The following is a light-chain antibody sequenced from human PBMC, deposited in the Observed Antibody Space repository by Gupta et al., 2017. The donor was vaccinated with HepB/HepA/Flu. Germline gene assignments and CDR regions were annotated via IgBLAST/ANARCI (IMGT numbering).Light chain of an antibody. CDR2: DDS. CDR1: SGGIASGF. V-gene: IGLV6-57*03. J-gene: IGLJ2*01. CDR3: QSYDTFNQFV. Sequence: NFMLTQPQSVSESPGKTVTISCTRSSGGIASGFVQWYQQRPGSAPTTVIYDDSLRPSGVPNRFSGSIDWSSNSDSLTISGLKTEDDADYYCQSYDTFNQFVFGRGTKLTVL.